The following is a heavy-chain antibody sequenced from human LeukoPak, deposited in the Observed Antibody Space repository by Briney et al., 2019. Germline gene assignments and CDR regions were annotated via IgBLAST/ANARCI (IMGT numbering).Heavy chain of an antibody. CDR2: ISAYNGNT. V-gene: IGHV1-18*01. Sequence: GASVKVSCKASGYTFTSYGIGWVRQAPGQGLEWMGWISAYNGNTNYAQKLQGRVTMTTDTSTSTAYMELRSLRSDDTAVYYCARVRGRVTVTTDRNWFDPWGQGTLVTVSS. CDR3: ARVRGRVTVTTDRNWFDP. D-gene: IGHD4-17*01. CDR1: GYTFTSYG. J-gene: IGHJ5*02.